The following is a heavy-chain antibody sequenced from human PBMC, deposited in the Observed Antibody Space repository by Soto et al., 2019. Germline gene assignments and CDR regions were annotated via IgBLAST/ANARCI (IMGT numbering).Heavy chain of an antibody. Sequence: QVQLVQSGAEVKKPGSSVKVSCKTSGGTFSTSAISWVRQAPGQGLEWVGGIMPVFPTPDYAQNFQGRVTITADGPTTTAYPEPTSPRAAHTAVYYCARDKARLQLGGNYYYILDVWGQGTAITVSS. CDR1: GGTFSTSA. V-gene: IGHV1-69*12. CDR2: IMPVFPTP. CDR3: ARDKARLQLGGNYYYILDV. J-gene: IGHJ6*02. D-gene: IGHD3-3*02.